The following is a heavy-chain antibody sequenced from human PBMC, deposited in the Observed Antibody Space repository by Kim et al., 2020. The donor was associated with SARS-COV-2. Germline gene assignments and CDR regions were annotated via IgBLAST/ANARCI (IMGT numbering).Heavy chain of an antibody. D-gene: IGHD4-17*01. CDR2: IKQDGSEK. CDR1: GFTFSSYW. CDR3: ARDGGHDYGDYVFDPPGGV. J-gene: IGHJ6*02. Sequence: GGSLRLSRAASGFTFSSYWMSWVRQAPGKGLEWVANIKQDGSEKYYVDSVKGRFTISRDNAKNSLYLQMNSLRAEDTAVYYCARDGGHDYGDYVFDPPGGVWGQGTTVTVSS. V-gene: IGHV3-7*03.